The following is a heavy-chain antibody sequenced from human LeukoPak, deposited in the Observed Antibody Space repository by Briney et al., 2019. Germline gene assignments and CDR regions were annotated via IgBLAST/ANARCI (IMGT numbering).Heavy chain of an antibody. CDR2: ISAYNGNT. V-gene: IGHV1-18*01. J-gene: IGHJ4*02. D-gene: IGHD3-22*01. CDR3: AIVTYYYDSSGYLDY. Sequence: ASVEVSCKASGYTFTSYGISWVRQAPGQGLEWMGWISAYNGNTNYAQKLQGRVTMTTDTSTSTAYMELRSLRSDDTAVYYCAIVTYYYDSSGYLDYWGQGTLVTVSS. CDR1: GYTFTSYG.